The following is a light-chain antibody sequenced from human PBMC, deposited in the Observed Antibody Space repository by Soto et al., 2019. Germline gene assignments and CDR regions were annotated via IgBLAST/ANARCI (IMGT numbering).Light chain of an antibody. J-gene: IGKJ2*01. CDR1: QSVSSSY. CDR3: QQYGRSPTMYT. CDR2: GAS. V-gene: IGKV3-20*01. Sequence: EIVLTQSPGTLSLSPGERATLSCRASQSVSSSYLAWYQQKPGQAPRLLIYGASSRATGIPDRFSGSGSGTDFTLTISRLETEDFEVYQCQQYGRSPTMYTFGQGTKVDIK.